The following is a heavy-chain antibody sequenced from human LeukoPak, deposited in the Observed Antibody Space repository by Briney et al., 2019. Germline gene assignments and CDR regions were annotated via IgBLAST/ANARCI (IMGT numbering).Heavy chain of an antibody. D-gene: IGHD5-18*01. CDR1: GYSISSSYS. V-gene: IGHV4-38-2*02. Sequence: SETLSLTCTVSGYSISSSYSWGCIRQPPGKGLEWIGSIYHSGSTYYNPSLKSRVTISVDTSKNQFSLKLSSVTAADTAVYYCARGDTAMVFDYWGQGTLVTVSS. CDR2: IYHSGST. J-gene: IGHJ4*02. CDR3: ARGDTAMVFDY.